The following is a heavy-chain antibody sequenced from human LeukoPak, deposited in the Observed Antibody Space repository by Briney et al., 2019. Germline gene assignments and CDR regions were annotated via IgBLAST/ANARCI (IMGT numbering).Heavy chain of an antibody. D-gene: IGHD1-26*01. Sequence: GGSLRLSCAASGFTFRNVWMSWVRQAPGTGLEWVGRIKTKTDNGTTDYAAPVKGRFTISRDDSKNTLYLQMNSLKTEDTAMYYCSTGGGSLESWGQGTLVIVSS. CDR3: STGGGSLES. CDR1: GFTFRNVW. J-gene: IGHJ4*02. CDR2: IKTKTDNGTT. V-gene: IGHV3-15*01.